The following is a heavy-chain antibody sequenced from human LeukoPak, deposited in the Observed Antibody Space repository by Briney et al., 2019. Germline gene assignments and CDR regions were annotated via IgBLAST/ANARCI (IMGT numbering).Heavy chain of an antibody. CDR2: SNTNIGGT. CDR3: AKADSHRGYSYATLAYYYMDV. J-gene: IGHJ6*03. Sequence: ASVKVSCRASGYKFTGYYLHSVRQAPGQGLEWMGGSNTNIGGTHYAQKFRGRVTMTRDTSINTAYMELSSLTSDDTAVYYCAKADSHRGYSYATLAYYYMDVWGEGTTVTVSS. V-gene: IGHV1-2*02. D-gene: IGHD5-18*01. CDR1: GYKFTGYY.